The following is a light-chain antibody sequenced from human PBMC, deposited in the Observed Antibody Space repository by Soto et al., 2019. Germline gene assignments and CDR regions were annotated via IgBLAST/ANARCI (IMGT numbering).Light chain of an antibody. CDR3: QSYDSSLSGSYV. J-gene: IGLJ1*01. Sequence: SVMAQPPPVSVSPGQKVTISCTGSSSNIGAGYDVHWYQQLPGTTPKLLIYGNSNRPSGVPDRFSGSKSGTSASLAITGLQAEDEADYYCQSYDSSLSGSYVFGTGTKVTVL. CDR2: GNS. CDR1: SSNIGAGYD. V-gene: IGLV1-40*01.